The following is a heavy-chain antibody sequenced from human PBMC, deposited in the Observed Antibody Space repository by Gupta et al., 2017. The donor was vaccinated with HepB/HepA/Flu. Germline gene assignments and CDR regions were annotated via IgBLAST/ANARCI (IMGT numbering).Heavy chain of an antibody. CDR3: AKDSKLLWFGEFMDY. D-gene: IGHD3-10*01. CDR2: ISYDGSNK. Sequence: QVQLVESGGGVVQPGRSLRLSCAASGITFSSYGMHWVRQAPGKGLEWVAVISYDGSNKYYADSVKGRFTISRDNSKNTLYLQMNSLRAEDTAVYYCAKDSKLLWFGEFMDYWGQGTLVTVSS. J-gene: IGHJ4*02. V-gene: IGHV3-30*18. CDR1: GITFSSYG.